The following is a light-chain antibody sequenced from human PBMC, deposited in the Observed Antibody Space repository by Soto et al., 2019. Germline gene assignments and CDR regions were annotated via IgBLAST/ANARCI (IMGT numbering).Light chain of an antibody. CDR2: DAS. CDR1: QSISSL. CDR3: QQYNTYSGT. J-gene: IGKJ1*01. Sequence: DIQMTQSPSTLSASVGDRVTITCRASQSISSLLAWYQQKPGKAPKLLIYDASSLESGVPSRFSGSGSGTEFTLTISSLQPDDFATYYCQQYNTYSGTFGQGTKVDIK. V-gene: IGKV1-5*01.